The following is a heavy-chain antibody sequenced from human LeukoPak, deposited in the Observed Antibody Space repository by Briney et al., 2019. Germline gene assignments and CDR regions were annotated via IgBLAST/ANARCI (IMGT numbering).Heavy chain of an antibody. CDR2: IYYSGGT. V-gene: IGHV4-39*07. CDR1: GGSISSNGYY. J-gene: IGHJ4*02. D-gene: IGHD4-17*01. Sequence: PSETLSLTCTVSGGSISSNGYYWAWFRQPPGKGLDWNGSIYYSGGTYYNPSLKSRVTISIDTSKNQFSLKLRSVTAADTAVYYCARGISYGDLPPGGYWGQGTLVTVSS. CDR3: ARGISYGDLPPGGY.